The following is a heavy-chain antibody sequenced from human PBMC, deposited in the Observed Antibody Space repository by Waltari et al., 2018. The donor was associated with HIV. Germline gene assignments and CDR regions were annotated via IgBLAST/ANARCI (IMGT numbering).Heavy chain of an antibody. D-gene: IGHD2-8*02. CDR2: VGQEGSNK. V-gene: IGHV3-33*01. Sequence: QVQLVESGGGVVQPGRSLRLSCAASGFTVRNYGMHWVRQAPGKGVEWVAGVGQEGSNKDYGDSVKGRFTISRDNSKNTLELQMNSLGAEDTAVYYCARDVQGYCAGERCFYGMDVWGQGTTVTVSS. CDR1: GFTVRNYG. CDR3: ARDVQGYCAGERCFYGMDV. J-gene: IGHJ6*02.